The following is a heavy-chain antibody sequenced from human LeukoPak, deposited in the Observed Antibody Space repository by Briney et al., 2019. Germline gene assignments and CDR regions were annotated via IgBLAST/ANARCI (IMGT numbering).Heavy chain of an antibody. CDR2: ISYDGSNK. J-gene: IGHJ4*02. CDR3: ARDTTSIAVAGLEDY. D-gene: IGHD6-19*01. CDR1: GFTFSSYG. Sequence: PGGSLRLSCAASGFTFSSYGMPWVRQAPGKGLEWVAVISYDGSNKYYADSVRGRFTISRDNSKNTLYLQMNSLRAEDTAVYYCARDTTSIAVAGLEDYWGQGTLVTVSS. V-gene: IGHV3-30*03.